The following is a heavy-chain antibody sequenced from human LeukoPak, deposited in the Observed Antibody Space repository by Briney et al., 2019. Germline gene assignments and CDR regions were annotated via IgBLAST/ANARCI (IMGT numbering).Heavy chain of an antibody. CDR2: IYYSGST. CDR3: ARHLKAYYYDSSGCYFDY. D-gene: IGHD3-22*01. Sequence: SETLSLTCTVSGGSISSYYWSWIRQPPGKGLEWIGYIYYSGSTNHNPSLKSRVTISVDTSKNQFSLKLNSVTAADTAVYYCARHLKAYYYDSSGCYFDYWGQGTLVTVSS. V-gene: IGHV4-59*08. CDR1: GGSISSYY. J-gene: IGHJ4*02.